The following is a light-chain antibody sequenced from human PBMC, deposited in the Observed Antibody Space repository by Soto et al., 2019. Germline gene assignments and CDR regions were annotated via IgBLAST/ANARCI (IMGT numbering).Light chain of an antibody. V-gene: IGKV3-20*01. J-gene: IGKJ4*01. CDR3: QQYVSSFT. Sequence: EIVLTQSPGTLSLSPGERVTLSCRASQSVSSNYVAWYQQKPGQAPRLLIYDASSRATGIPHRFSGSGSGTDFTLTISRLEPEDFAVYYCQQYVSSFTFGGGTKVEIK. CDR1: QSVSSNY. CDR2: DAS.